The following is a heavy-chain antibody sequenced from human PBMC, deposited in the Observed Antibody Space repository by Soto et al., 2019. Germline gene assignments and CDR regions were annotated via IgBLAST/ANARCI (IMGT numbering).Heavy chain of an antibody. Sequence: GGSLILSCAASGFTFSSYAMSWVRQAPGKGLEWVSAISGSGGSTYYADSVKGRFTISRDNSKNTLYLQMNSLRAEDTAVYYCARNRPYYDSSGYYHSYFDYWGQGTLVTVSS. D-gene: IGHD3-22*01. V-gene: IGHV3-23*01. J-gene: IGHJ4*02. CDR1: GFTFSSYA. CDR3: ARNRPYYDSSGYYHSYFDY. CDR2: ISGSGGST.